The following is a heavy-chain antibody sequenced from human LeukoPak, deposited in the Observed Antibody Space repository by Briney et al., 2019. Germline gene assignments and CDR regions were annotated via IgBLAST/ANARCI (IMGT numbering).Heavy chain of an antibody. CDR3: AKDLRSSPRGQHF. D-gene: IGHD3-10*01. CDR2: ISGSGDTT. J-gene: IGHJ4*02. CDR1: GFTFSSFA. V-gene: IGHV3-23*01. Sequence: GGSLRLSCAASGFTFSSFAMNWVRQAPEKGLEWVSAISGSGDTTYYADSVKGRFTISRDNSKNTLYLQMNSLGAEDTAVYYCAKDLRSSPRGQHFWGRGTLVTVSS.